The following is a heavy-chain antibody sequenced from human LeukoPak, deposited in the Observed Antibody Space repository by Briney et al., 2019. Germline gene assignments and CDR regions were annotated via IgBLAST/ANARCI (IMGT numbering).Heavy chain of an antibody. CDR1: GFIFSSYG. CDR2: IRYDGSDK. Sequence: PGGSLRLSCATSGFIFSSYGIHWVRQAPGKGLEWVAFIRYDGSDKYYADSVKGRFTISRDNSKNKVYLQMNSLRAEDTAVNYCAANEGIQLSNTDMGYFDYWGQGTLVTVSS. CDR3: AANEGIQLSNTDMGYFDY. V-gene: IGHV3-30*02. D-gene: IGHD5-18*01. J-gene: IGHJ4*02.